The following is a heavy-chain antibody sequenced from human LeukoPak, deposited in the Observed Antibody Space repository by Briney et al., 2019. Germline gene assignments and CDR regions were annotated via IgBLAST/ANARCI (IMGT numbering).Heavy chain of an antibody. CDR2: ISSGGNYI. D-gene: IGHD3-22*01. Sequence: GGSLRLSCAASGFTFSNYNMNWVRQAPGKGLEWVSSISSGGNYIYYADSVKGRFTISRDNAKNSLYLQMNSLRAEDTAVYYCARDLYYDSSGYYGFGYWGQGTLVTVSS. CDR1: GFTFSNYN. J-gene: IGHJ4*02. CDR3: ARDLYYDSSGYYGFGY. V-gene: IGHV3-21*01.